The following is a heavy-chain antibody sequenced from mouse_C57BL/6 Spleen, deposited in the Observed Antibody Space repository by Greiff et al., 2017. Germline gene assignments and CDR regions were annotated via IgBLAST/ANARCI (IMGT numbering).Heavy chain of an antibody. J-gene: IGHJ3*01. V-gene: IGHV1-76*01. Sequence: VQLQQSGAELVRPGASVKLSCKASGYTFTDYYINWVKQRPGQGLEWIARIYPGSGNTYYNEKFKGKATLTADKSSSTAYMQLSSLTSEDSAVYFGAVQEGGDYDDQDWFAYWGQGTLVTVSA. CDR1: GYTFTDYY. CDR2: IYPGSGNT. D-gene: IGHD2-4*01. CDR3: AVQEGGDYDDQDWFAY.